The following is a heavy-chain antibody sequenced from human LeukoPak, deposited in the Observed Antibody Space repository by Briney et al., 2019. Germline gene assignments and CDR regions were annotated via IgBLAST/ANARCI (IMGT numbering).Heavy chain of an antibody. CDR3: ARGQIFGVGGVYYYMDV. CDR1: GFTFSSYA. CDR2: ISYDGSNK. D-gene: IGHD3-3*01. J-gene: IGHJ6*03. Sequence: PGRSLRLSCAASGFTFSSYAMHWVRQAPGKGLEWVAVISYDGSNKYYADSVKGRFTISRDNSKNTLYLQMNSLRAEDTAVYYCARGQIFGVGGVYYYMDVWGKGTTVTVSS. V-gene: IGHV3-30-3*01.